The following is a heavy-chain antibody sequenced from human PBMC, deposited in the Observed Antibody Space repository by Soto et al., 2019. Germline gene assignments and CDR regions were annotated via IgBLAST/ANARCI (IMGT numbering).Heavy chain of an antibody. CDR1: GGSISSYY. J-gene: IGHJ4*02. CDR2: IYYSGST. D-gene: IGHD2-2*01. CDR3: ARRRTVPAAYYFDY. Sequence: SETLSLTCTVSGGSISSYYWSWIRQPPGKGLEWIGYIYYSGSTNYNPSLKSRVTISVDTSKNQFSLKLSSVTAADTAVYYCARRRTVPAAYYFDYWGQGTLVTVSS. V-gene: IGHV4-59*01.